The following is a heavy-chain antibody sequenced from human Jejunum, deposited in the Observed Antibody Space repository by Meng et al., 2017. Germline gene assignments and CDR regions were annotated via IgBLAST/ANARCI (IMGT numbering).Heavy chain of an antibody. CDR3: ARGGYYSFDY. D-gene: IGHD5-18*01. CDR2: IYHSGST. V-gene: IGHV4-4*02. J-gene: IGHJ4*02. Sequence: HGQRRESGPGLVEPSETLSLTCAFSGGSISSVYWWTWVRQSPGKGLEWIGEIYHSGSTNYNPSLKSRVTISVDKSKNQFSLKLTSVTAADTAVYYCARGGYYSFDYWGQGTLVTVSS. CDR1: GGSISSVYW.